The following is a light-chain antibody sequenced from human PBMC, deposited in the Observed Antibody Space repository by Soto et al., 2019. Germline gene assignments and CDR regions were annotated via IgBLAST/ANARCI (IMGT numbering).Light chain of an antibody. CDR2: GAS. CDR1: QGVSNT. J-gene: IGKJ4*01. V-gene: IGKV3-15*01. Sequence: VMTPSQVTLSVAPCARVFFSCRASQGVSNTLAGYHHKPRQAPRRLISGASTGATGIPARFSSSRSGTEVTLTIISRQSEDGSIDYCQQYHTWPITFGGGTKVDIK. CDR3: QQYHTWPIT.